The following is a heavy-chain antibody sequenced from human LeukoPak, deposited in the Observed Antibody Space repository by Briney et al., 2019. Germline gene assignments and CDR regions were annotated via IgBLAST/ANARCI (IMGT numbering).Heavy chain of an antibody. V-gene: IGHV1-46*01. D-gene: IGHD3-10*01. J-gene: IGHJ3*02. CDR2: INPSGGST. Sequence: GASVKVSCKASGYTFTSYYMHWVRQAPGQGLEWMGIINPSGGSTSYAQKFQGRVTMTRDTSTSTAYMELSSLRSEDTAVYYCARQETYYYGSGSPAGAFDIWGQGTMVTVSS. CDR1: GYTFTSYY. CDR3: ARQETYYYGSGSPAGAFDI.